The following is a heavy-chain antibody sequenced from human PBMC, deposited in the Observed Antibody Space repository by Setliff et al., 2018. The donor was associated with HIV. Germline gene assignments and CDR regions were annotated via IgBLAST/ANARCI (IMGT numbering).Heavy chain of an antibody. D-gene: IGHD6-6*01. Sequence: SETLSLTCAVSGYYINTGFYWGWIRRAPGKGLEWIGSIYHSGSGFSNPSLKSRVTISADTSKNALYLKLASVTAADTAMYYCARQGSSSFWYLDLWGRGTLVTVSS. CDR3: ARQGSSSFWYLDL. CDR1: GYYINTGFY. V-gene: IGHV4-38-2*01. J-gene: IGHJ2*01. CDR2: IYHSGSG.